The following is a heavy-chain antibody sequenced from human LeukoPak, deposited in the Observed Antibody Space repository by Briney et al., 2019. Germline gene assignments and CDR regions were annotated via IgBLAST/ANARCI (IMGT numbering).Heavy chain of an antibody. D-gene: IGHD3-9*01. V-gene: IGHV4-59*08. CDR3: VRRVRYFGQNDY. CDR1: GASMSDYY. CDR2: IYYTGST. J-gene: IGHJ4*02. Sequence: SETPSLTCTVSGASMSDYYWSWIRQPPGKGLEWIGYIYYTGSTNYNPSLKSRVTMSVDTSKNQISLKLSSVTAADSAVYYCVRRVRYFGQNDYWGQGTLVTVSS.